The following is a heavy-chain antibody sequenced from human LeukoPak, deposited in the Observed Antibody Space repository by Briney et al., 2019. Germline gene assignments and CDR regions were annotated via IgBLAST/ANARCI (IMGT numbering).Heavy chain of an antibody. V-gene: IGHV4-39*07. J-gene: IGHJ4*02. CDR2: IYYSGST. CDR3: ATGGPDY. D-gene: IGHD7-27*01. CDR1: GGSISSSSYY. Sequence: SETLSLTCTVSGGSISSSSYYWGWIRQPPGKGLEWIGSIYYSGSTYYNPSLKSRVTISVDTSKNQFSLKLSSVTAADTAVYYCATGGPDYWGQGTLVTVSS.